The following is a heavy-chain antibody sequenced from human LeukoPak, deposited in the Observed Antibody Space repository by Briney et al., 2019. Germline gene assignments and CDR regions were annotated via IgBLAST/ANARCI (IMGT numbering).Heavy chain of an antibody. J-gene: IGHJ6*03. CDR1: GFTFSSYW. Sequence: PGGSLRLSCAASGFTFSSYWMHWVRHAPAKGLVWVSRVNSDGTGTTYADSVEGRFTISRDNAKNTVYLQMNSLRAEDADIYYCIRTLIVATSPYMDVWGKGTTVTVSS. D-gene: IGHD5-12*01. CDR2: VNSDGTGT. V-gene: IGHV3-74*01. CDR3: IRTLIVATSPYMDV.